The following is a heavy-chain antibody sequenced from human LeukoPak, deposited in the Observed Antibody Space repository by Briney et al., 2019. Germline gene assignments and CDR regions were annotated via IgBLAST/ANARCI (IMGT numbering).Heavy chain of an antibody. CDR2: IRYDGSNK. D-gene: IGHD5-18*01. CDR1: GFTFSSYG. Sequence: TGGSLRLSCAASGFTFSSYGMHWVRQAPGKGLEWVAFIRYDGSNKYYADPVKGRFTVSRDNAKNSLYLQMNSLRAEDTALYYCARYTRGLGYMDVWGKGTTVTVSS. CDR3: ARYTRGLGYMDV. J-gene: IGHJ6*03. V-gene: IGHV3-30*02.